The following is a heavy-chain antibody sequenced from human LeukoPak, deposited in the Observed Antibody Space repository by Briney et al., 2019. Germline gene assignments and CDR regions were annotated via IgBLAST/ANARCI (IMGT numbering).Heavy chain of an antibody. CDR1: GVTFSSYA. J-gene: IGHJ4*02. CDR3: ATGLPTVRDYFDY. V-gene: IGHV1-24*01. Sequence: ASVKVSCKASGVTFSSYAISCVRQAPGNGLEWMVGFDPEDGETIYAQKFQGRVTMTEDTSTDTAYMELSSLRSEDTAVYYCATGLPTVRDYFDYWGQGTLVTVSS. CDR2: FDPEDGET. D-gene: IGHD4-17*01.